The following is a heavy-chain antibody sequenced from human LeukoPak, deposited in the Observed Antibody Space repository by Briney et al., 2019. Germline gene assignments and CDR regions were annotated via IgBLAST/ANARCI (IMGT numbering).Heavy chain of an antibody. J-gene: IGHJ2*01. D-gene: IGHD6-19*01. CDR2: INPNSGGT. CDR1: GYTFTGYY. CDR3: ARRQWLVRGTWYFDL. V-gene: IGHV1-2*02. Sequence: GASVKVSCKASGYTFTGYYMHWVRQAPGQGLEWMGWINPNSGGTNYAQKFQGRVTMTRDTSISTAYMELSRLRSDDTAVYYCARRQWLVRGTWYFDLWGRGTLVTVSS.